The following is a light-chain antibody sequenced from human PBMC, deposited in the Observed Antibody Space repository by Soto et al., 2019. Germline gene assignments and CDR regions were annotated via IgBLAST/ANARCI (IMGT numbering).Light chain of an antibody. CDR1: QSVLYRSINKIY. V-gene: IGKV4-1*01. J-gene: IGKJ4*02. Sequence: DIVMTQSLEYLAVSLGERAPINCRSSQSVLYRSINKIYLAWYQQKPGQPPKLLIYWASTREPGVPDRFSGGVSGTNFTITISSLQAGDVAVYYCQQYYSTPLTFGGGTKVDIK. CDR3: QQYYSTPLT. CDR2: WAS.